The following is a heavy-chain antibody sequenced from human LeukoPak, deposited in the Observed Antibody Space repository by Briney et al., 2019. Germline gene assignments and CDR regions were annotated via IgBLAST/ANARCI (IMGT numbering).Heavy chain of an antibody. CDR2: INSDASDT. V-gene: IGHV3-74*01. CDR1: GYRFTSYW. Sequence: GESLKISCMGSGYRFTSYWVGWVRPAPGKGLVWISRINSDASDTNYADFVKGRFTISRDNAKNTVYLQINSLRDEDTAVYYCARICSSTDCLIPDWGQRALVTVSS. D-gene: IGHD2-2*01. CDR3: ARICSSTDCLIPD. J-gene: IGHJ4*02.